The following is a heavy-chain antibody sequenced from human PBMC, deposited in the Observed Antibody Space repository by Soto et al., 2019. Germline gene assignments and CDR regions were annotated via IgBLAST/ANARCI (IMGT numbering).Heavy chain of an antibody. V-gene: IGHV1-18*01. D-gene: IGHD1-26*01. J-gene: IGHJ4*02. CDR2: ISAYNGNT. CDR1: GYTFTSYG. Sequence: QVQLVQSGAEVKKPGASVKVSCKASGYTFTSYGISWVRQAPGQGLEWMGWISAYNGNTNYVQKLQGRVTMTTDTSTSTAYMELRSLRSDDTAVYYCARRRLARGSYSTIDYWGQGTLVTVSS. CDR3: ARRRLARGSYSTIDY.